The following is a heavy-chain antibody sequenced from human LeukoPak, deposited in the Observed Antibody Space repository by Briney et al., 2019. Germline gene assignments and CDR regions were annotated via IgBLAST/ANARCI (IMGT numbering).Heavy chain of an antibody. J-gene: IGHJ4*02. D-gene: IGHD3-22*01. Sequence: PGGSLRLSCAASGFTFSNYGMSWVRQAPGKGLEWVSGISGSGGTTYYADSVKGRFTISRDNSKNTLYLQMNSLRAEDTAVYYCARGVGLYDSSGYMSFDYWGQGTLVTVSS. V-gene: IGHV3-23*01. CDR3: ARGVGLYDSSGYMSFDY. CDR2: ISGSGGTT. CDR1: GFTFSNYG.